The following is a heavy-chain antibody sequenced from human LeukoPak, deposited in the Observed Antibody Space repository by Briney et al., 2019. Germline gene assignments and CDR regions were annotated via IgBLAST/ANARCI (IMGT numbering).Heavy chain of an antibody. CDR3: ARDLRGTYDY. J-gene: IGHJ4*02. V-gene: IGHV3-48*02. Sequence: PGGSLRLSCAASGSYWMHWVRQAPGKGLEWVSYISSSRTTMYYADSVKGRFTISRDNAKNSLFLQMNSLRDDDTVVYYCARDLRGTYDYWGQGTLVTVSS. CDR2: ISSSRTTM. CDR1: GSYW. D-gene: IGHD1-26*01.